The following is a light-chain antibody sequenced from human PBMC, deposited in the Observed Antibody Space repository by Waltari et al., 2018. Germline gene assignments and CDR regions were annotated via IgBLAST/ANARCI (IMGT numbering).Light chain of an antibody. CDR2: DIS. J-gene: IGKJ5*01. Sequence: DIQLTQSPSFLSASVGDRVTITCRASQGLTSYFAWYQQKPGKAPKLLIYDISTWQSGVPSRFSGSGSGTEFTLTISSLQPEDSATYYCQQLNEYPITFGQGTRVETK. V-gene: IGKV1-9*01. CDR3: QQLNEYPIT. CDR1: QGLTSY.